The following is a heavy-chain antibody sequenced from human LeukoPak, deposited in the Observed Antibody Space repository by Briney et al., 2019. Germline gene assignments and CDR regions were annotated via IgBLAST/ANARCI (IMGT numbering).Heavy chain of an antibody. CDR1: GGSFSGYY. J-gene: IGHJ4*02. V-gene: IGHV4-34*01. CDR3: ARDVGARLPGY. Sequence: SETLSLTCAVYGGSFSGYYWSWIRQPPGKGLEWIGETNHTGNTNYNPSLMSRVTISVDKSKNQFSLRLTSVTAADTAVYYCARDVGARLPGYWGQGTLVTVSP. D-gene: IGHD6-6*01. CDR2: TNHTGNT.